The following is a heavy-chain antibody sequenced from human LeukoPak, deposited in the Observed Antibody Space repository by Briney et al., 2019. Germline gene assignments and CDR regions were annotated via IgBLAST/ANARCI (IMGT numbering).Heavy chain of an antibody. CDR3: AKALGYGATIRRYYYGMDV. Sequence: GGSLRLSCAASGFTFDDYAMHWVRQAPGKGLEWVSGISWNSGSIGYADSVKGRFTISRDNAKNSLYLQMNSLRAEDTALYYCAKALGYGATIRRYYYGMDVWGQGTTVTVSS. J-gene: IGHJ6*02. V-gene: IGHV3-9*01. CDR1: GFTFDDYA. CDR2: ISWNSGSI. D-gene: IGHD5-12*01.